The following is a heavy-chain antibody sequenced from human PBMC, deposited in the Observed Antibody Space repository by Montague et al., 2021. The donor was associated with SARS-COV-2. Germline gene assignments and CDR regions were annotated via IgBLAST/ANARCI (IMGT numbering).Heavy chain of an antibody. J-gene: IGHJ3*02. Sequence: SETLSLTCTVSGGSISSYYWSWIRQPPGKGLEWIGYIYYSGSTNXNPSLKSRATTSVDTSKNQFSLKLSSVTAADTAVYYCARGSGWMGNAFDIWGQGTMVTVSS. V-gene: IGHV4-59*01. CDR3: ARGSGWMGNAFDI. CDR2: IYYSGST. D-gene: IGHD6-19*01. CDR1: GGSISSYY.